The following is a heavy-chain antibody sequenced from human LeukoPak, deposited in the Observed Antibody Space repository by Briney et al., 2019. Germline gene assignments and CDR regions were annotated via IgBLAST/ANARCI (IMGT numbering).Heavy chain of an antibody. CDR2: IIPIFGTA. D-gene: IGHD6-6*01. J-gene: IGHJ6*03. Sequence: SVKVSCKASGGTFSSYAISWVRQAPGQGLGWMGGIIPIFGTANYAQKFQGRVTITTDESTSTAYMELSSLRSEDTAVYYCARGTGGTIAARLWSDYYYYYMDVWGKGTTVTVSS. CDR1: GGTFSSYA. CDR3: ARGTGGTIAARLWSDYYYYYMDV. V-gene: IGHV1-69*05.